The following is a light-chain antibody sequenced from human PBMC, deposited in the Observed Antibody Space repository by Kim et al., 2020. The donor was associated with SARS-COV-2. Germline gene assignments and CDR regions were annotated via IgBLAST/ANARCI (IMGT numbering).Light chain of an antibody. V-gene: IGLV2-14*03. J-gene: IGLJ3*02. CDR2: DLI. Sequence: QSALTQPASVSGSPGQSVTISCTGTSSDVGAYNYISWYQQPSGKAPKLIIYDLISRPSGVSARFSGSKSGNTASLTISGLQADDEAYYFCSSYTSSNTLMFGGGTQLTVL. CDR1: SSDVGAYNY. CDR3: SSYTSSNTLM.